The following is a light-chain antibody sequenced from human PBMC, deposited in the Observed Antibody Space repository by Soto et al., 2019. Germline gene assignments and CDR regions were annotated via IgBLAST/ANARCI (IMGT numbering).Light chain of an antibody. CDR2: EVS. CDR3: SSYTSSSVV. V-gene: IGLV2-14*01. CDR1: SSDIGGYKY. J-gene: IGLJ2*01. Sequence: QSALTQPASVSGSPGQSITISCTGTSSDIGGYKYVSWYQHHPGRAPKFIIYEVSNRPSGVSNRFSGSKSGNTASLTISGLQAEDEADYYCSSYTSSSVVFGGGTKLTVL.